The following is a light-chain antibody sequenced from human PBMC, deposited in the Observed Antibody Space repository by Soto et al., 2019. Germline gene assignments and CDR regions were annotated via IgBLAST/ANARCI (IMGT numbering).Light chain of an antibody. V-gene: IGLV1-47*01. CDR1: SSNIGSNY. CDR3: AAWDDTLRGRV. CDR2: RNN. Sequence: QSVLTQPPSASGTPGQRVTISCSGSSSNIGSNYVYWYQQLPGTAPKLLIYRNNQRPSGVPDRFSGSKSGTSASLAISGLRSGDEADYNGAAWDDTLRGRVFGGGTRSPS. J-gene: IGLJ3*02.